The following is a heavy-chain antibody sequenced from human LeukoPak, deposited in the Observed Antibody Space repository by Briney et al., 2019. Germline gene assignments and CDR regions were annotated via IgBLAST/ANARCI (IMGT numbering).Heavy chain of an antibody. D-gene: IGHD3-3*01. Sequence: ASVKVSCKASGYTFTGYYMHWVRQAPGQGLEWMGRINPSGGSTSYAQKFQGRVTMTRDTSTSTVYMELSSLRSEDTAVYYCARDGEGSPFDYWGQGTLVTVSS. CDR3: ARDGEGSPFDY. CDR2: INPSGGST. CDR1: GYTFTGYY. J-gene: IGHJ4*02. V-gene: IGHV1-46*01.